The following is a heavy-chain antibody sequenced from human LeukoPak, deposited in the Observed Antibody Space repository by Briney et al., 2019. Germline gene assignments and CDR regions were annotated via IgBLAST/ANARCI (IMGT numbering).Heavy chain of an antibody. D-gene: IGHD3-3*01. J-gene: IGHJ6*04. CDR3: ARSLEDYYYYGMDV. V-gene: IGHV3-33*01. CDR2: IWYDGSNK. Sequence: PGRSLRLSCAASGFTFSGYGMHWVRQAPGKGLEWVAVIWYDGSNKYYADSVKGRFTISRDNSKNTLYLQMNSLRAEDTAVYYCARSLEDYYYYGMDVWGKGTTVTVSS. CDR1: GFTFSGYG.